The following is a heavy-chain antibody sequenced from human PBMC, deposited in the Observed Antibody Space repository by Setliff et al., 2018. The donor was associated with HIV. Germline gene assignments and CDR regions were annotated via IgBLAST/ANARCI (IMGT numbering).Heavy chain of an antibody. J-gene: IGHJ5*02. CDR2: IFYSVNT. Sequence: SETLSLTCTVSGGSVSNSNYYWSWIRQPPGKGLEWIGYIFYSVNTNYNPSLKCRVTISVDTSKNQFSLKLSSVTAADTAVYSCARLAREEYCRGRTCYPNWFDPWGPGTLVAVSS. CDR3: ARLAREEYCRGRTCYPNWFDP. D-gene: IGHD2-15*01. CDR1: GGSVSNSNYY. V-gene: IGHV4-61*01.